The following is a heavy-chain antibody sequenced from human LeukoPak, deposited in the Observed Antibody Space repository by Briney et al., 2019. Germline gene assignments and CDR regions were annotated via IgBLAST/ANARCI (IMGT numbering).Heavy chain of an antibody. Sequence: GASVKVSCKASGDTLTNYFIHWVRQAPGQGLEWLGVINPTGGKTSHTQRFQGRVTMTGDTSTSTVYMELSSLRSDDTAVYYCASELLYCTDGVCPTLDSWGQGTLVTVSS. J-gene: IGHJ4*02. CDR2: INPTGGKT. D-gene: IGHD2-8*01. CDR1: GDTLTNYF. V-gene: IGHV1-46*01. CDR3: ASELLYCTDGVCPTLDS.